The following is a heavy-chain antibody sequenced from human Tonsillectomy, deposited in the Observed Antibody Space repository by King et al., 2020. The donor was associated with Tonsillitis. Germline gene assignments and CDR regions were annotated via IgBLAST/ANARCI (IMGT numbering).Heavy chain of an antibody. J-gene: IGHJ4*02. CDR2: AT. D-gene: IGHD3-16*01. CDR1: GYSFTDYF. Sequence: QLVQSGTEVKKPGASVKLSCKTSGYSFTDYFIHWVRQASGQGPEWMGRATHYSQNFQGRVTMTSETSTTTVYMELSSLRPEDTAVYYCVRERVGGLFDYWGQGTLVAVSS. V-gene: IGHV1-2*06. CDR3: VRERVGGLFDY.